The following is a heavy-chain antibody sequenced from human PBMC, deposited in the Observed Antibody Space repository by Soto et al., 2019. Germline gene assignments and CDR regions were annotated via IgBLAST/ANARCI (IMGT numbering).Heavy chain of an antibody. J-gene: IGHJ4*02. Sequence: ASVKVSCKASGYIFTSYGISWARQAPGQGLEWMGWISAHNANTNYAQKFQGRVTMTTDTSTSTAHMELRSLRSDDTAVYYCATERLAYYFDTSREDFDYWGQGTLVTVSS. V-gene: IGHV1-18*01. CDR2: ISAHNANT. D-gene: IGHD3-22*01. CDR3: ATERLAYYFDTSREDFDY. CDR1: GYIFTSYG.